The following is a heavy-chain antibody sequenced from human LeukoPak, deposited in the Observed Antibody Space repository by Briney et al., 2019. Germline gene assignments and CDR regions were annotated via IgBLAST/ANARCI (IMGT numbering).Heavy chain of an antibody. V-gene: IGHV4-38-2*01. CDR1: GYSISSGYY. CDR3: ARRYDYVWGSYRSPRAFDI. CDR2: IYHSGST. D-gene: IGHD3-16*02. J-gene: IGHJ3*02. Sequence: SETLSLTCAVSGYSISSGYYWGWIRQPPGKGLEWIGSIYHSGSTYYNPSLKSRATISVDTSKNQFSLKLSSVTAADKAVYYCARRYDYVWGSYRSPRAFDIWGQGTMVTVSS.